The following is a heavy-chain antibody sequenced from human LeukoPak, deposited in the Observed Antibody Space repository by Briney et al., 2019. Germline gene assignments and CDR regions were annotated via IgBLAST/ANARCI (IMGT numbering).Heavy chain of an antibody. Sequence: SETLSLTCTVSGGSISSGGYYWSWIRQPPGKGLEWIGYIYHSGSTYYNPSLKSRVTISVDRSKNQFSLKLSSVTAADTAVYYCARDVYGDTAYYYYMDVWGKGTTVTVSS. CDR3: ARDVYGDTAYYYYMDV. J-gene: IGHJ6*03. V-gene: IGHV4-30-2*01. CDR1: GGSISSGGYY. CDR2: IYHSGST. D-gene: IGHD5-18*01.